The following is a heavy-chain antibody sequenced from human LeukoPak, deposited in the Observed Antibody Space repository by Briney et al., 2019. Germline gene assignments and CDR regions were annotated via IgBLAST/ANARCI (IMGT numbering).Heavy chain of an antibody. J-gene: IGHJ4*02. D-gene: IGHD4-17*01. CDR3: ARMDGDYFGGAIDY. CDR1: GGTFSSYA. V-gene: IGHV1-69*13. CDR2: IIPIFGTA. Sequence: SVKVSCKASGGTFSSYAISWVRQAPGQGLEWMGGIIPIFGTANYAQKFQGRVTITADESTSTAYMELSSLRSDDTAVYYCARMDGDYFGGAIDYWGQGTLVTVSS.